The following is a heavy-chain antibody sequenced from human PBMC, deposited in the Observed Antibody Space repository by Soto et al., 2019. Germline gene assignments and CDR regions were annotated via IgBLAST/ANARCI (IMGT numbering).Heavy chain of an antibody. V-gene: IGHV4-4*02. D-gene: IGHD2-8*01. Sequence: SETLSLTCAVSGDSISSSKWWNWVRQPPGKGLEWIGEIYHTGPTNYNPSVKSRATISVDKSKNHFSLSLTSVTAADTAVYYCAKDLMGYAIWNYYYYGMDVWGQGTTVTVSS. CDR2: IYHTGPT. CDR3: AKDLMGYAIWNYYYYGMDV. CDR1: GDSISSSKW. J-gene: IGHJ6*02.